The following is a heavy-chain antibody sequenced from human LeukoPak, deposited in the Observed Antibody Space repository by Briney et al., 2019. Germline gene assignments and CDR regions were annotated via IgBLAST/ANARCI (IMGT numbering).Heavy chain of an antibody. CDR2: ISRSGSTI. Sequence: GGSLRLSCAASGFTFSRYSMNWVRQAPGKGLEWVSYISRSGSTIYYADSVKGRFTISRDNAKNSLYLQMNSLRAEDTAVYYCARVDEGRNGVTVGYWGQGTLVTVSS. CDR1: GFTFSRYS. V-gene: IGHV3-48*04. D-gene: IGHD2-8*01. CDR3: ARVDEGRNGVTVGY. J-gene: IGHJ4*02.